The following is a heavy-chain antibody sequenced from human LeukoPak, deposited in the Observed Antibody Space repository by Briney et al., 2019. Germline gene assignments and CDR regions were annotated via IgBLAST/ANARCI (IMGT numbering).Heavy chain of an antibody. CDR2: IYYSGST. Sequence: SSETLSLTCTVSGGSISSSSYYWGWIRQPPGKGLEWIGSIYYSGSTYYNPSLKSRVTISVDTSKSQFSLKLSSVTAADTAVYYCARAPAGVVRGARPFDYWGQGTLVTVSS. CDR1: GGSISSSSYY. CDR3: ARAPAGVVRGARPFDY. D-gene: IGHD3-10*01. V-gene: IGHV4-39*07. J-gene: IGHJ4*02.